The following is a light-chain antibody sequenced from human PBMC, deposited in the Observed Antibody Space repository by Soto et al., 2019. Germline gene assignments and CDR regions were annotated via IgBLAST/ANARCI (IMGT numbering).Light chain of an antibody. V-gene: IGKV1-39*01. CDR3: QQSYSTHPWT. CDR1: QDISSD. J-gene: IGKJ1*01. CDR2: AAS. Sequence: IQLTQSPSSLAASLGDRVTITCRASQDISSDLAWYQQKPGKAPKLLIYAASSLQSGVPSSFSGSGSGTDFTLTISSLQHEDFANYYCQQSYSTHPWTFGQGTKVDIK.